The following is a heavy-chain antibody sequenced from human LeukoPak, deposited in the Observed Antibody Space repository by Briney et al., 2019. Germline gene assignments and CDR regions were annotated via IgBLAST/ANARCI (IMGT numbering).Heavy chain of an antibody. J-gene: IGHJ6*02. D-gene: IGHD2-2*01. Sequence: GGSLRLSCAASGFIFSNYWLTWVRQAPGKGLEWVANIRKDGSEKYYVDSVKGRFTISRDNARNSVYLQMNSLRAEDTAVYHCAVVYGMDAWGQGATVTV. CDR3: AVVYGMDA. CDR2: IRKDGSEK. V-gene: IGHV3-7*05. CDR1: GFIFSNYW.